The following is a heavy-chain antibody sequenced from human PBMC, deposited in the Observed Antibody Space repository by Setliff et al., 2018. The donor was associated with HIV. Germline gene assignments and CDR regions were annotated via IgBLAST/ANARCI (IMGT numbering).Heavy chain of an antibody. V-gene: IGHV1-69*05. CDR2: IIPIFGTA. CDR1: GGTFSSYA. Sequence: ASVKVSCKASGGTFSSYAISWVRQAPGQGLEWMGGIIPIFGTANYAQKFQGRVTITTDESTSTAYMELSSLRSEDMAVYYCARDGRLLNAFDIWGQGTMVTVSS. CDR3: ARDGRLLNAFDI. J-gene: IGHJ3*02. D-gene: IGHD2-15*01.